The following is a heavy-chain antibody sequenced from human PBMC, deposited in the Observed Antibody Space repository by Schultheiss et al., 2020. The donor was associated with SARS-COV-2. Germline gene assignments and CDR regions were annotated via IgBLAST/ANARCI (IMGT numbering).Heavy chain of an antibody. Sequence: SETLSLTCTVSGGSVSSGTYHWSWIRQPPGKRMEWIGYIYYGGSTFYNPSLKSRVTMSVDTSKNQFSLMLSSVTAADTAVYYCARTMGYCSTTSCPYFDYWGQGTLVTVSS. J-gene: IGHJ4*02. CDR1: GGSVSSGTYH. D-gene: IGHD2-2*01. CDR3: ARTMGYCSTTSCPYFDY. CDR2: IYYGGST. V-gene: IGHV4-31*03.